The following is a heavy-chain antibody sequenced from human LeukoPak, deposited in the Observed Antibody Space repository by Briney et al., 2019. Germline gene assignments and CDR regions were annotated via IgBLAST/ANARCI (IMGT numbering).Heavy chain of an antibody. CDR1: GYTFTSYD. V-gene: IGHV1-8*01. CDR3: ATSRNYDILTGYSSFDY. D-gene: IGHD3-9*01. CDR2: MNPNSGNT. Sequence: ASVKVSCKASGYTFTSYDINWVRQATGQGLEWMGWMNPNSGNTGYAQKFQGRVTMTRNTSISTAYMELSSLRSEDTAVYYCATSRNYDILTGYSSFDYWGQGTLVTVSS. J-gene: IGHJ4*02.